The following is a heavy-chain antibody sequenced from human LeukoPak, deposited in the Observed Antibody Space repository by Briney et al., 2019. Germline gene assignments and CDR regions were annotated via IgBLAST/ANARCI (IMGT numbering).Heavy chain of an antibody. Sequence: QPGRSLRLSCTASGFTFGDYAMSWVRQAPGKWLEWVGFIRSKAYGGTTEYAASVKGRFTISRDDSKSIAYLQMNSLKTEDTAVYYCTRDLAPSYCSGGSCYYGRRYAFDIWGQGTMVTVSS. CDR2: IRSKAYGGTT. J-gene: IGHJ3*02. V-gene: IGHV3-49*04. CDR3: TRDLAPSYCSGGSCYYGRRYAFDI. D-gene: IGHD2-15*01. CDR1: GFTFGDYA.